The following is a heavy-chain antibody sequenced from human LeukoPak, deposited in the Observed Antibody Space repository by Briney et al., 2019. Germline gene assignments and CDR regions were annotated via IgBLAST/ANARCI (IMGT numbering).Heavy chain of an antibody. V-gene: IGHV3-23*01. CDR2: ISGSGGST. D-gene: IGHD3-10*01. J-gene: IGHJ4*02. Sequence: EAGGSLRLSCAASGFTFSSYAMSWVRQAPGKGLEWVSAISGSGGSTYYADSVKGRFTISRDNSKNTLYLQMNSLRAEDTAVYYCAKDRGAVWFGDWGQGTLVTVSS. CDR1: GFTFSSYA. CDR3: AKDRGAVWFGD.